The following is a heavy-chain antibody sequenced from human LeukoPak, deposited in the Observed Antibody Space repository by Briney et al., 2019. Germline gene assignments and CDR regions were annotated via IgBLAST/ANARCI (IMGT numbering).Heavy chain of an antibody. D-gene: IGHD3-22*01. CDR1: GFTFSSYE. CDR3: AKDWQRYYDSSSAFDY. CDR2: IRYDESNK. J-gene: IGHJ4*02. V-gene: IGHV3-30*02. Sequence: PGGSLRLSCAASGFTFSSYEMNWVRQAPGKGLEWVAFIRYDESNKYYADSVKGRFTISRDNSKNTLYLQMNSLRAEDTAVYYCAKDWQRYYDSSSAFDYWGQGTLVTVSS.